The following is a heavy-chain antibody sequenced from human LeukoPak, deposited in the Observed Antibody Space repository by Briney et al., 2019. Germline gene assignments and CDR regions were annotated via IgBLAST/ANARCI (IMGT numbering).Heavy chain of an antibody. CDR3: AKDANTGWSYFDY. J-gene: IGHJ4*02. V-gene: IGHV3-30*02. CDR2: IRFDGTNQ. D-gene: IGHD6-19*01. CDR1: GFTFSNYW. Sequence: GGSLRLSCAASGFTFSNYWLNWVRQAPGKGLEWVTFIRFDGTNQYYADSVKGRFSISRDNPKNTLYLQMNSLSAEDTAVYYCAKDANTGWSYFDYWGQGTLVTVSS.